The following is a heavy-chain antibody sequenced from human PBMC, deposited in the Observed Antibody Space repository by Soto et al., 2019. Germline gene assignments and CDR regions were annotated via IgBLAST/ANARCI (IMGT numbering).Heavy chain of an antibody. V-gene: IGHV4-4*07. Sequence: QVHLQQSGPGLVNPSETLSLTCTVSGGSMSSYYWTWIRQPAGKGLEWIGRVYSSGGTHYNPSLRSRVTISLDTSKNQFSWGLLSVTAADTAVYYCARAQRFPDCFDPWGQEPLLTVSS. J-gene: IGHJ5*02. CDR2: VYSSGGT. CDR1: GGSMSSYY. D-gene: IGHD3-3*01. CDR3: ARAQRFPDCFDP.